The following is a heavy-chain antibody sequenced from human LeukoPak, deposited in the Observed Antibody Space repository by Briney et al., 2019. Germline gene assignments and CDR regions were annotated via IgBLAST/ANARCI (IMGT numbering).Heavy chain of an antibody. CDR2: IWYDGSNK. Sequence: GGSLRLSCAASGFTSSSYGMHWVRQAPGKGLEWVAVIWYDGSNKYYADSVKGRFTISRDNSKNTLYLQMNSLRAEDTAVYYCARDKVYWYFDLWGRGTLVTVSS. CDR3: ARDKVYWYFDL. V-gene: IGHV3-33*01. CDR1: GFTSSSYG. J-gene: IGHJ2*01.